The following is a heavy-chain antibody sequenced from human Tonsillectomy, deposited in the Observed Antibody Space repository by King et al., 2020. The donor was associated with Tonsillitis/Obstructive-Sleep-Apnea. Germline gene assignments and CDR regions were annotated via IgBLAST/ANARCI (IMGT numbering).Heavy chain of an antibody. CDR2: ISGSGGST. J-gene: IGHJ4*02. Sequence: VQLVGSGGGLVQPGGSLRLSCAASGFTFSSYSMNWVRQVPGKGLEWVSGISGSGGSTYSADSVKGRFAISRDNSKNTLYLQMNSLRAEDTAVYYCANSRGVTTAPIDYWGQGTLVTVSS. V-gene: IGHV3-23*04. CDR3: ANSRGVTTAPIDY. CDR1: GFTFSSYS. D-gene: IGHD3-10*01.